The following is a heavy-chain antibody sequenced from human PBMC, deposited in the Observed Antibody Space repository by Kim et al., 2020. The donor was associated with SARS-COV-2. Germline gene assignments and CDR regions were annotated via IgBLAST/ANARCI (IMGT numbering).Heavy chain of an antibody. Sequence: GGSLRLSCAASGFTFSSYAMSWVRQAPGKGLEWVAVIYSGGGSTYYADSVKGRFTISRDNSKNTLYLQMNSLRAEDTAVYYCAKEGASSPNWFEPWGQGTLVTVSS. D-gene: IGHD6-13*01. CDR3: AKEGASSPNWFEP. CDR1: GFTFSSYA. V-gene: IGHV3-23*03. J-gene: IGHJ5*02. CDR2: IYSGGGST.